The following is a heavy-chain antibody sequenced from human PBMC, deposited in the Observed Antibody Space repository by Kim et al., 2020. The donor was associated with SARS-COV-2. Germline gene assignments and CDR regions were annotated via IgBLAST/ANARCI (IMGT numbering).Heavy chain of an antibody. Sequence: SETLSLTCTVSGGSISSGGYYWSWIRQHPGKGLEWIGYIYYSGSTYYNPSLKSRVTISVDTSKNQFSLKLSSVTAADTAVYYCARDQGRPGHEGFDYWGQGTLVTVSS. CDR3: ARDQGRPGHEGFDY. CDR1: GGSISSGGYY. CDR2: IYYSGST. J-gene: IGHJ4*02. V-gene: IGHV4-31*03.